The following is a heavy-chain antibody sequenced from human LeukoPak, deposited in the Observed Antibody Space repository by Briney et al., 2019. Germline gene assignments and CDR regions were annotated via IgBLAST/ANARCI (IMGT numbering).Heavy chain of an antibody. V-gene: IGHV4-39*07. CDR1: GGSISSSPYY. J-gene: IGHJ4*01. D-gene: IGHD3-10*01. Sequence: SETLSLTCTVSGGSISSSPYYWGWIRQPPGKGLEWIGSIYYSGTTHYSPSLESRVTISVDTSKNQFSLKLASVTAADTAVYYCARSGLSGSGGKRRAYFDYWGHGALVTVSS. CDR3: ARSGLSGSGGKRRAYFDY. CDR2: IYYSGTT.